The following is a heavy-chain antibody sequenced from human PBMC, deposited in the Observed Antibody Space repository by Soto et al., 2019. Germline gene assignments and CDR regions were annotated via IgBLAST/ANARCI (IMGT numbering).Heavy chain of an antibody. CDR3: VRDLGRPDSCDT. J-gene: IGHJ3*01. CDR1: GFNFRPYW. CDR2: LDGGASMR. Sequence: EVQLVEAGGGLVQPGESLRLSCAASGFNFRPYWMHWVRQVPGKGLEWIPHLDGGASMRVYADSVKGRFTISRDDAKNTLYLQMNSLRPEDTAVYYCVRDLGRPDSCDTGGQGTMVTVSS. D-gene: IGHD1-26*01. V-gene: IGHV3-74*01.